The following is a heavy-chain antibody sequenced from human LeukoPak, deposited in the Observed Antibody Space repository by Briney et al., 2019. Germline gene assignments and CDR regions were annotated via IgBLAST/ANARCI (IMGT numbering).Heavy chain of an antibody. CDR2: IKSKTDGGTT. CDR1: GFTFNNAW. CDR3: TTALYDTAFDI. J-gene: IGHJ3*02. V-gene: IGHV3-15*01. Sequence: GGSLRLSCAASGFTFNNAWMSWVRQAPGKGLEWVGRIKSKTDGGTTDYAAPVKGRFTISRGDSENTLYLQMNSLKTEDTAVYYCTTALYDTAFDIWGQGTMVTVSS. D-gene: IGHD3-22*01.